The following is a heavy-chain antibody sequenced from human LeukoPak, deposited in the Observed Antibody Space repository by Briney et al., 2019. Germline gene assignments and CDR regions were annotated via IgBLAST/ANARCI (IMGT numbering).Heavy chain of an antibody. D-gene: IGHD4-11*01. CDR3: ARHPLYSNYELDY. J-gene: IGHJ4*02. CDR1: GYSFTGYW. V-gene: IGHV5-51*01. Sequence: GGSLQISCKGSGYSFTGYWIGWARQMPGKGLEWMGIIYPGDSDTRYSPSFQGQVTISADKSISTAYLQWSSLKASDTAMYYCARHPLYSNYELDYWGQGTLVTVSS. CDR2: IYPGDSDT.